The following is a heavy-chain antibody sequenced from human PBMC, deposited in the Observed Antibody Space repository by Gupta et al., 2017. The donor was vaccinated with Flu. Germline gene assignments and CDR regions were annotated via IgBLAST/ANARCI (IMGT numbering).Heavy chain of an antibody. CDR3: AKDSKNGGFDY. CDR2: ISYDGSNK. Sequence: QVQLVESGGGVVQPGRSLRLSCAASGFTFSSYGMHWVRQAPGKGLEWVAVISYDGSNKYYADSVKGRFTISRDNSKNTLYLQMNSLRAEDTAVYYCAKDSKNGGFDYWGQGTLVTVSS. CDR1: GFTFSSYG. D-gene: IGHD3-16*01. J-gene: IGHJ4*02. V-gene: IGHV3-30*18.